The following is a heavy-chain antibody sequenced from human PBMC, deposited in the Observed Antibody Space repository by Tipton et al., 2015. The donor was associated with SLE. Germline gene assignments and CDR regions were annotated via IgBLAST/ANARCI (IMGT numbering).Heavy chain of an antibody. CDR2: IDHSGST. J-gene: IGHJ3*02. Sequence: TLSLTCAVSGGSIRSSNWWSWVRQPPGKGLEWIGEIDHSGSTNSNPSLKSRVIISLDTSRNHFSLKLTSVTAADTAVYFCARDRDIVLEPVPIPPAFDIWGQGTTVTVSS. V-gene: IGHV4-4*01. CDR1: GGSIRSSNW. D-gene: IGHD2-8*02. CDR3: ARDRDIVLEPVPIPPAFDI.